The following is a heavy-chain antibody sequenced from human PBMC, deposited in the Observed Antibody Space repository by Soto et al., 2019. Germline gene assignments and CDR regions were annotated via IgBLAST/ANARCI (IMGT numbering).Heavy chain of an antibody. V-gene: IGHV3-33*01. J-gene: IGHJ4*02. CDR1: GFPFSSYG. CDR3: ASSIN. Sequence: QVQLVESGGGVVQPGRSLRLSCAASGFPFSSYGMHWVRQAPGKGLDWVAVIWYDGSNKDYADSVKGRFTISRDNPKNTLYLQMNSLRADDTAVYYCASSINWGQGTLVTVSS. CDR2: IWYDGSNK.